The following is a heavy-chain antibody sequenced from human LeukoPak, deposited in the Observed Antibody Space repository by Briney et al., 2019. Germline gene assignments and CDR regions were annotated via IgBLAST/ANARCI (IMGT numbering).Heavy chain of an antibody. CDR1: GFTFSSYG. Sequence: PGRSLRLSCAASGFTFSSYGMHWVRQAPGKGLEWVAVISYDGSNKYYADSVKSRFTISRDNSKNTLYLQMNSLRAEDTAVYYCAKVGYSYGPANFDYWGQGTLVTVSS. CDR2: ISYDGSNK. V-gene: IGHV3-30*18. D-gene: IGHD5-18*01. J-gene: IGHJ4*02. CDR3: AKVGYSYGPANFDY.